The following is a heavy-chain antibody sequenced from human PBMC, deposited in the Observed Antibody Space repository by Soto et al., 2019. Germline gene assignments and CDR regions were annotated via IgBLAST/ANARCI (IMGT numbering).Heavy chain of an antibody. Sequence: GGSLRLSCATSGFTFSSFDMDWVRQAPGKGLEWVSSIHRASTYIYYADSVRGRFTISRDNAKSSLYLQMNSLTVEDTAVYYCARRAVTTYHFFDYWGQGALVTVSS. J-gene: IGHJ4*02. CDR2: IHRASTYI. CDR3: ARRAVTTYHFFDY. V-gene: IGHV3-21*06. CDR1: GFTFSSFD. D-gene: IGHD4-17*01.